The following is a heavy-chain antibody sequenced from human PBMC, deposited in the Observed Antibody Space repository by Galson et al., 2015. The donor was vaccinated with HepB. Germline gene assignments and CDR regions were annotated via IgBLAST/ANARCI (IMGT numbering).Heavy chain of an antibody. Sequence: VSCKASGGTFSSYTISWVRQAPGQGLEWMGRIIPILGIANYAQKFQGRATITADKSTSTAYMELSSLRSEDTAVYYCARPPSLYSSSWYYFDYWGQGTLVTVSS. V-gene: IGHV1-69*02. CDR1: GGTFSSYT. J-gene: IGHJ4*02. CDR2: IIPILGIA. D-gene: IGHD6-13*01. CDR3: ARPPSLYSSSWYYFDY.